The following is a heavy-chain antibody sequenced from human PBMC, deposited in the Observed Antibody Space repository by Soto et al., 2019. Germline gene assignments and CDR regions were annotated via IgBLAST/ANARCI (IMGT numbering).Heavy chain of an antibody. CDR2: IYSDGST. V-gene: IGHV3-66*01. Sequence: EVQLVESGGGLVQPGGSLRLSCAASGFTVSSNYMSWVRQAPGKGLEWVSVIYSDGSTFFADSVKGRFTISRDNSKNTMYRPMKSLRVEDTAVYACAREVIARAFDIWGQGTMVTVSS. J-gene: IGHJ3*02. D-gene: IGHD3-3*02. CDR3: AREVIARAFDI. CDR1: GFTVSSNY.